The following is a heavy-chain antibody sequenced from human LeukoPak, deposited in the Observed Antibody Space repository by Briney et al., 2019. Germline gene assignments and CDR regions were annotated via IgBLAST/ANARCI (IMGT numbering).Heavy chain of an antibody. V-gene: IGHV4-4*07. J-gene: IGHJ4*02. CDR2: IYTSGST. CDR3: AREGVWFGELFYFDY. D-gene: IGHD3-10*01. Sequence: PSETLSLTCTVSGYSISTGYYWDWIRQPAGKGLEWIGRIYTSGSTNYNPSLKSRVTMSVDTSKNQFSLKLSSVTAADTAVYYCAREGVWFGELFYFDYWGQGTLVTVSS. CDR1: GYSISTGYY.